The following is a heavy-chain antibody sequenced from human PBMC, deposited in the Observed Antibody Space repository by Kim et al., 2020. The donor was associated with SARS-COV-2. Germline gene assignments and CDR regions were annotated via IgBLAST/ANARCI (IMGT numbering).Heavy chain of an antibody. J-gene: IGHJ6*02. D-gene: IGHD3-9*01. Sequence: ASVKVSCKASGYTFTSYGISWVRQAPGQGLEWMGWISAYNGNTNYAQKLQGRVTMTTDTSTSTAYMELRSLRSDDTAVYYCARFDWLNFYYYGMDVWGQGTTVTVSS. CDR2: ISAYNGNT. V-gene: IGHV1-18*01. CDR3: ARFDWLNFYYYGMDV. CDR1: GYTFTSYG.